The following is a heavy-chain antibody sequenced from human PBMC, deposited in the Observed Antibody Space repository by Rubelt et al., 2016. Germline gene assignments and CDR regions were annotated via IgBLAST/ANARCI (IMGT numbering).Heavy chain of an antibody. V-gene: IGHV4-31*02. CDR3: ARVQGYSYGYYFDY. D-gene: IGHD5-18*01. CDR2: IYYSGRT. Sequence: WKGLEWIGYIYYSGRTYYNPSLKSRVTISVDTSKNQFSLKLSSVTAADTAVYYCARVQGYSYGYYFDYWGQGTLVTVSS. J-gene: IGHJ4*02.